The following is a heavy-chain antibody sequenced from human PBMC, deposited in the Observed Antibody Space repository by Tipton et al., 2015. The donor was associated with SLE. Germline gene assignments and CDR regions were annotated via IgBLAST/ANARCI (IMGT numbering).Heavy chain of an antibody. D-gene: IGHD3-22*01. Sequence: TLSLTCTVSGGSISSSSYYWGWIRQPPGKGLEWIGSIYYSGSTYYNPSLKSRVTISVDRSKNQFSLKLSSVTAADTAVYYCAREEDYYDSSGPGAFDIWGQGTMVTVSS. CDR1: GGSISSSSYY. J-gene: IGHJ3*02. V-gene: IGHV4-39*07. CDR3: AREEDYYDSSGPGAFDI. CDR2: IYYSGST.